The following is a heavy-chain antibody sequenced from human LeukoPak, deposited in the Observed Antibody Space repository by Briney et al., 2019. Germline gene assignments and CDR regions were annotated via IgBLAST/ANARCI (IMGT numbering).Heavy chain of an antibody. CDR3: ARRRYDILTGYNWFDP. Sequence: GESLRISCKGSEYSFTSYWISWVRQMPGKGLEWMGRIDPSDSYTNYSPSFQGHVTISADKSISTAYLQWSSLKASDTAMYYCARRRYDILTGYNWFDPWGQGTLVTVSS. CDR2: IDPSDSYT. D-gene: IGHD3-9*01. V-gene: IGHV5-10-1*01. J-gene: IGHJ5*02. CDR1: EYSFTSYW.